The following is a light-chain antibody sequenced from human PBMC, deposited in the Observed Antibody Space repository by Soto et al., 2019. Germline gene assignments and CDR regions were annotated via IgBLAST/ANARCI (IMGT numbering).Light chain of an antibody. J-gene: IGKJ4*01. Sequence: EIVLTQSPATLSLSPGERATLSCRASQSISSYLGWYQQKPGQAPRLLIYDAFNRATGLPARFSGSGSGTDFPLTISSLEPEDFAVYYCQQRSSWPLTFGGGTKVEIK. V-gene: IGKV3-11*01. CDR3: QQRSSWPLT. CDR1: QSISSY. CDR2: DAF.